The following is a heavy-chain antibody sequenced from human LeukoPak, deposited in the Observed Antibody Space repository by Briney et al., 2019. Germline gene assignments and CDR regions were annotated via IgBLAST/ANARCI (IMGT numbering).Heavy chain of an antibody. D-gene: IGHD5-18*01. CDR3: ARQTAMGRSGDY. J-gene: IGHJ4*02. Sequence: GGSLRLSCAASGFTFDDYGMSWVRQAPGKGLEWVSGINWNGGSTGYADSVKGRFTISRDNAKNSLYLQMNSLKASDTAMYYCARQTAMGRSGDYWGQGTLVTVSS. V-gene: IGHV3-20*04. CDR2: INWNGGST. CDR1: GFTFDDYG.